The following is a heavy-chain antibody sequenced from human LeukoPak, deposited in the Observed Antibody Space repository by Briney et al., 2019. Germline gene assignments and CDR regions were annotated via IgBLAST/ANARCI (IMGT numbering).Heavy chain of an antibody. D-gene: IGHD5-24*01. J-gene: IGHJ3*02. CDR1: GYTFTGYY. Sequence: ASVKVSCKASGYTFTGYYMHWVRQAPGQGLEWMGWINPNSGGTNYAQKFQGRVTMTRDTSISTAYMELRSLKSEDTAVYYCARVRDGYNDAYDIWGQGTMVTVSS. V-gene: IGHV1-2*02. CDR3: ARVRDGYNDAYDI. CDR2: INPNSGGT.